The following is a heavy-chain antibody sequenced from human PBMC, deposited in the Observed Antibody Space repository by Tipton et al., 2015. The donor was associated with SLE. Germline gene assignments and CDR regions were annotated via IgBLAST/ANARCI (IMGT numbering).Heavy chain of an antibody. CDR1: GGSVSSPIDY. D-gene: IGHD3-3*01. J-gene: IGHJ4*02. V-gene: IGHV4-61*01. CDR3: ARHYNLFSAFDS. CDR2: IYDRGST. Sequence: TLSLTCTVSGGSVSSPIDYWSWIRQSPGKGLEWIGSIYDRGSTNYNPSLKSRVTISVDKSKNQFSLKLNSVTAADTAVYTCARHYNLFSAFDSWGQGTLVTVSS.